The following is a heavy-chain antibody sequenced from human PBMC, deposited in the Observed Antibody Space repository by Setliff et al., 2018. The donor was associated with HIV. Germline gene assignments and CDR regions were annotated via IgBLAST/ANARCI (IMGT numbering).Heavy chain of an antibody. J-gene: IGHJ4*02. Sequence: SETLSLTCAVSGYSISSGFYCDWIRQPPGKGLEWIGTIYHSGTTYYNPSLKSRVTISVDTSKNQFSPKLSSVKGRFTISRDNAKNSLYLQMNSLRAEDTAVYYCARAPNYDFWSGYFSLLDYWGQGTLVTVSS. V-gene: IGHV4-38-2*01. CDR2: IYHSGTT. CDR3: AKNSLYLQMNSLRAEDTAVYYCARAPNYDFWSGYFSLLDY. D-gene: IGHD3-3*01. CDR1: GYSISSGFY.